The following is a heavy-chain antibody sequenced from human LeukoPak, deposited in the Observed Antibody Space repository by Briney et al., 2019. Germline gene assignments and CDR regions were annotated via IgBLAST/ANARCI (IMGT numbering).Heavy chain of an antibody. CDR2: IHPDGSVQ. V-gene: IGHV3-7*03. CDR3: AKHLTATNTYIFFGLDV. J-gene: IGHJ6*02. Sequence: GGSLRLACVASGVAIRNSWMSWVRQAPGKGLEWVANIHPDGSVQNYVDSVKGRFTISRDNAKNSLYLQLSSLRPEDTALYYCAKHLTATNTYIFFGLDVWGQGTSVTVSS. CDR1: GVAIRNSW. D-gene: IGHD1-26*01.